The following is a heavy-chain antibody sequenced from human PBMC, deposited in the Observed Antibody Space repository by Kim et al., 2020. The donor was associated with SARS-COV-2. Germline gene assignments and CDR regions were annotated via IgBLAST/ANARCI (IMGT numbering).Heavy chain of an antibody. J-gene: IGHJ6*04. D-gene: IGHD3-3*01. V-gene: IGHV7-4-1*02. CDR2: INTNTGNP. CDR1: GYTFTSYA. Sequence: ASVKVSCKASGYTFTSYAMNWVRQAPGQGLEWMGWINTNTGNPTYAQGFTGRFVFSLDTSVSTAYLQISSLKAEDTAVYYCARDETTTIFGVVIITQAFDIWGKGTTVPVSS. CDR3: ARDETTTIFGVVIITQAFDI.